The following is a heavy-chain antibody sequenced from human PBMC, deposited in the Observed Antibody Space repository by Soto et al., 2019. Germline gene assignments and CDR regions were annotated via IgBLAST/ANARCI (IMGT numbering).Heavy chain of an antibody. CDR2: ISAYNGNT. CDR1: GYTFTSYG. Sequence: QVQLVQSGAEVKKPGASVKVSCKASGYTFTSYGISWGRQAPGQGLERRGWISAYNGNTNYAQKLQGRVTMTTDTSTSTAYMELRSLRSDDTAVYYCARDTSWDVVVPAASDYWGQGTLVTVSS. J-gene: IGHJ4*02. CDR3: ARDTSWDVVVPAASDY. D-gene: IGHD2-2*01. V-gene: IGHV1-18*01.